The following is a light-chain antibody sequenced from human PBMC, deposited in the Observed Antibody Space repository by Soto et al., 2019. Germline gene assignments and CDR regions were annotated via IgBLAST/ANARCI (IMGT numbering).Light chain of an antibody. CDR3: QQYNSYST. CDR2: KAS. CDR1: QSIRIW. J-gene: IGKJ4*01. Sequence: DIQMTQSLSTLSASVGDRVTITCRASQSIRIWLAWYQQKPGKAPNLLIYKASSLESGVPSRFSGSGSGTEFTLTISSLQPDDFATYYCQQYNSYSTFGGGTKVEIK. V-gene: IGKV1-5*03.